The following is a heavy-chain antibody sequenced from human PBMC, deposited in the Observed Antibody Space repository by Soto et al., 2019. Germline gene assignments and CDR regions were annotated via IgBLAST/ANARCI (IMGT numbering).Heavy chain of an antibody. Sequence: SETLSLTCTVSGGSISSSSYYWGWIRQPPGKGLEWIGSIYYSGSTYYNPSLKSRVTISVDTSKNQFSLKLSSVTAADTAVYYCARHRNDIVVVPAAKQYYYYYYMDVWGKGTTVTVS. CDR3: ARHRNDIVVVPAAKQYYYYYYMDV. CDR1: GGSISSSSYY. D-gene: IGHD2-2*01. V-gene: IGHV4-39*01. J-gene: IGHJ6*03. CDR2: IYYSGST.